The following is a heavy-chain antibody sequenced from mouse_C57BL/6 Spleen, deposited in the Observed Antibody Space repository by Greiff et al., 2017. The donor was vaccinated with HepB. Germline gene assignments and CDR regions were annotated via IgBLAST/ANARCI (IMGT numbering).Heavy chain of an antibody. V-gene: IGHV5-17*01. CDR3: ARSGLRPWFAY. CDR2: ISSGSSTI. J-gene: IGHJ3*01. Sequence: EVHLVESGGGLVKPGGSLKLSCAASGFTFSDYGMHWVRQAPEKGLEWVAYISSGSSTIYYADTVKGRFTISRDNAKNTLFLQMTSLRSEDTAMYYCARSGLRPWFAYWGQGTLVTVSA. CDR1: GFTFSDYG. D-gene: IGHD2-4*01.